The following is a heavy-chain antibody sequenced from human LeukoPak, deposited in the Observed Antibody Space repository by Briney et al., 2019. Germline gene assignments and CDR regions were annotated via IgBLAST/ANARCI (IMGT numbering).Heavy chain of an antibody. Sequence: SETLSLTCTVSGGSISSSSYYWGWVRQPPGKGLEWIGSIYYSGSTYYNPSLKSRVTISVDTSKNQFSLKLSSVTAADTAVYYCARHVVDTAMNWGQGTLVTVSS. CDR3: ARHVVDTAMN. CDR1: GGSISSSSYY. J-gene: IGHJ4*02. V-gene: IGHV4-39*01. D-gene: IGHD5-18*01. CDR2: IYYSGST.